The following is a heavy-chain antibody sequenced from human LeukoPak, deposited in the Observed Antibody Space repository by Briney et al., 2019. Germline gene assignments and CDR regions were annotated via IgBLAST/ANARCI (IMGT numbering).Heavy chain of an antibody. CDR3: AAGTYAGRAHLDY. J-gene: IGHJ4*02. D-gene: IGHD3-10*01. CDR1: GGSISGKY. CDR2: VYYTGIT. V-gene: IGHV4-59*01. Sequence: SEALSLTCTVSGGSISGKYWSWIRQPPGKGLEWIGCVYYTGITNYNPSLKGRVSISIDKLNNNFSLKLTSATAADTAVYYCAAGTYAGRAHLDYWGQGSLVAVSS.